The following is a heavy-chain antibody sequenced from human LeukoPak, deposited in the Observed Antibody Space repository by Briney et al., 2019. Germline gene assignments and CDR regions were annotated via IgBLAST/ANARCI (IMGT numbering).Heavy chain of an antibody. CDR2: IRAYNGNT. J-gene: IGHJ6*03. V-gene: IGHV1-18*01. D-gene: IGHD3-3*01. Sequence: ASVKVSCKATGYSFTSYGISWVREAPGQGLEWMGWIRAYNGNTNYAQKLQGRVTMTTDTSTSTAYMELRSLRSDDTAVYYCARAGPTIFGVDYYYYYMDVWGKGTTVTVSS. CDR3: ARAGPTIFGVDYYYYYMDV. CDR1: GYSFTSYG.